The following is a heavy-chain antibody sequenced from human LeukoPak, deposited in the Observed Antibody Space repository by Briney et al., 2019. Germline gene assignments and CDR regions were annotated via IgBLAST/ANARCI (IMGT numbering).Heavy chain of an antibody. CDR3: ARAESDSSGYYHFDH. V-gene: IGHV3-30*03. Sequence: GRSLRLSCAASGFTFSSYGMHWVRQAPGKGLEWVAVISYDGSNKYYADSVKGRFTISRDNSKNTVFLQMNSLRAEDTAIYYCARAESDSSGYYHFDHWGQGTLVTVSS. CDR2: ISYDGSNK. D-gene: IGHD3-22*01. J-gene: IGHJ4*02. CDR1: GFTFSSYG.